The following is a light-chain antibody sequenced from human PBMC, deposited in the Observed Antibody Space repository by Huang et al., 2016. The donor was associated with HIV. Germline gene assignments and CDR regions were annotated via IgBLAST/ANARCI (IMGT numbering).Light chain of an antibody. J-gene: IGKJ4*01. CDR2: GSS. CDR3: HQYNNWLLS. V-gene: IGKV3-15*01. Sequence: EIVMTQSPATVSVSPGQRVTLSCRANRSVSTNLAWYQQRHGHAPRLLIYGSSTRAPGIPARFSGSGSGTDFSLTISSLQSEDFALYYCHQYNNWLLSFGGGTRVDI. CDR1: RSVSTN.